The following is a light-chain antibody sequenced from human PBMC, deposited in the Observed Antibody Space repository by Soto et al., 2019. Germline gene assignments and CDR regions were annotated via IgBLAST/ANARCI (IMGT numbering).Light chain of an antibody. Sequence: EIVLTQSPATLSLSPGERATLSCRASQSVSSYLAWYQQKPGQAPRLLIYDASNRATGIPARFSGSGSGTDFTLTMSSLEPEDFAVYYCQQRSNWPPVLTFGGGTKVELK. CDR1: QSVSSY. CDR2: DAS. CDR3: QQRSNWPPVLT. J-gene: IGKJ4*01. V-gene: IGKV3-11*01.